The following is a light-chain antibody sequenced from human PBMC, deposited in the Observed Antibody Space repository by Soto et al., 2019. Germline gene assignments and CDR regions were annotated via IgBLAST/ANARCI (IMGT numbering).Light chain of an antibody. J-gene: IGLJ2*01. V-gene: IGLV2-14*01. CDR3: ISYAGSDNLV. Sequence: QSVLTQPASVSGSPGQSITISCTGTSSDVGGYNYVSWYQQHPGKAPKLMIYEVSNRPSGVSNRFSGSKSGNTASLTISGLQAEDEADYYCISYAGSDNLVVGGGTKVTVL. CDR2: EVS. CDR1: SSDVGGYNY.